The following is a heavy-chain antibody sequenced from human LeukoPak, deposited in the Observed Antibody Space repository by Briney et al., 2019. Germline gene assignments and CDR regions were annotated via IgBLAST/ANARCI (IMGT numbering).Heavy chain of an antibody. Sequence: QSGGSLRLSCEASGFTFSSYAMSWVRQAPGKGLEWVSAISGSGGSTYYADSVKGRFTISRDNSKNTLYLQMNSLRAEDTAVYYCAKDPYYSSSWYGYYDYWGQGTLVTVSS. CDR1: GFTFSSYA. CDR2: ISGSGGST. J-gene: IGHJ4*02. CDR3: AKDPYYSSSWYGYYDY. D-gene: IGHD6-13*01. V-gene: IGHV3-23*01.